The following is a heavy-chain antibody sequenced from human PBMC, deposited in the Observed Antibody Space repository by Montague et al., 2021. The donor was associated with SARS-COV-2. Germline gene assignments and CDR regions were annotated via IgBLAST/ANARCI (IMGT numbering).Heavy chain of an antibody. CDR3: ARVARYCTNGVCQTYYYYGLDV. J-gene: IGHJ6*02. D-gene: IGHD2-8*01. CDR1: GGSTNYYY. Sequence: SETLSLTCTVSGGSTNYYYWSWIRQPPGKGLEWIGYMYYSGSTNYNPSLKSRVTMSVDTSKNQFSLKLRSVTAADTAVYYCARVARYCTNGVCQTYYYYGLDVWGQGTTVTVSS. V-gene: IGHV4-59*01. CDR2: MYYSGST.